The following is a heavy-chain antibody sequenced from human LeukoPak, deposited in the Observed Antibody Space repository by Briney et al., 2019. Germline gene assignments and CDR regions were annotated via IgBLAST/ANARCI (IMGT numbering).Heavy chain of an antibody. CDR3: ARAQAYYYDSSDQGPFDY. D-gene: IGHD3-22*01. CDR2: INRDGSQK. J-gene: IGHJ4*02. Sequence: GGSLRLSCAASGFSLSAYWMTWVRQAPGKGLEWVANINRDGSQKNHVDSVKGRFTISRDNAKNSLYLQMNSLRAEDTAVYYCARAQAYYYDSSDQGPFDYWGQGTLVTVSS. CDR1: GFSLSAYW. V-gene: IGHV3-7*01.